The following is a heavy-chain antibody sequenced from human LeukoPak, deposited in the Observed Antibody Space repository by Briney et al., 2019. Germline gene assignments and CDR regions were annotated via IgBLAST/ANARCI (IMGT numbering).Heavy chain of an antibody. CDR3: ARLAGYGNRPNHFDY. J-gene: IGHJ4*02. CDR1: GGSISSSSCH. CDR2: IHYSGST. V-gene: IGHV4-39*01. D-gene: IGHD4-11*01. Sequence: MSSETLSLTCTVSGGSISSSSCHWGWIRQPPGKGLEWIGSIHYSGSTYYNPSLKSRVTISVDTSKNQFSLKLSSVTAADTAVYYCARLAGYGNRPNHFDYWGQGTLVTVSS.